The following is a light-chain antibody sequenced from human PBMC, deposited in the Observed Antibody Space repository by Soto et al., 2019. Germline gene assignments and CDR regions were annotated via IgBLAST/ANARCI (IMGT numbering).Light chain of an antibody. Sequence: EILLTQSPGTLSLSPWERATLSCRASQSVSSSYLAWYQQKPGQAPRLLIYGASTRATGIPARFSGSGSGTEFTLTISSPQSEDFAVYYCQQYGSSPRTFGQGTKVDI. J-gene: IGKJ1*01. V-gene: IGKV3-20*01. CDR1: QSVSSSY. CDR3: QQYGSSPRT. CDR2: GAS.